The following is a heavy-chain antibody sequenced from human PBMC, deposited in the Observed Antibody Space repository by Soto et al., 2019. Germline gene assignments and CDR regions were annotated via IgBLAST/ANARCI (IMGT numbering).Heavy chain of an antibody. CDR1: GGSISSGGYS. D-gene: IGHD2-2*01. J-gene: IGHJ4*02. CDR3: ARVGGCISNSCYFDY. Sequence: QLQLQESGSGLVKPSQTLSLTCAVSGGSISSGGYSWSWIRQPPGKGLEWIGYIYHSGSTYYNPSLKSRVTISVDRSKNQFSLKVSSVTAADTAVYYCARVGGCISNSCYFDYWGQGTLVTVSS. V-gene: IGHV4-30-2*01. CDR2: IYHSGST.